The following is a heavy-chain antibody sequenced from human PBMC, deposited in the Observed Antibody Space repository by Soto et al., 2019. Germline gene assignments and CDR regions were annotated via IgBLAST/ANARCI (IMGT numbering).Heavy chain of an antibody. D-gene: IGHD3-22*01. V-gene: IGHV1-69*02. CDR3: ATRPDYYDRSGYSHDY. Sequence: QVQLVQSGAEVKKPGSSVKVSCKASGGTFSSYTISWVRQAPGQGLEWMGRIIPILGIANYAQKFQGRVTIRADKSTSTAYRELSSLRSEDTAVYYCATRPDYYDRSGYSHDYWGQGTLVTVSS. CDR2: IIPILGIA. J-gene: IGHJ4*02. CDR1: GGTFSSYT.